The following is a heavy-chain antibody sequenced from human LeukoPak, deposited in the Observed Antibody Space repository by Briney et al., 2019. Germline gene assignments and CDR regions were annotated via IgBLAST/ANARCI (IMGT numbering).Heavy chain of an antibody. CDR1: GFTFSSYA. J-gene: IGHJ4*02. CDR3: ARSSPHSSSWYKPYFDY. V-gene: IGHV3-30-3*01. Sequence: GGSLRLSCAASGFTFSSYAMHWVRQAPGKGLEWVAVISYDGSNKYYADSVKGRFTISRDNSKNTLYLQMNSLRAEDTAVYYCARSSPHSSSWYKPYFDYWGQGTLVTVSS. D-gene: IGHD6-13*01. CDR2: ISYDGSNK.